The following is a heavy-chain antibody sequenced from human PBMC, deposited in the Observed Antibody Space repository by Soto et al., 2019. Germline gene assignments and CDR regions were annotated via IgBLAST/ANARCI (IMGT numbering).Heavy chain of an antibody. V-gene: IGHV1-69*13. J-gene: IGHJ6*02. CDR2: IIPIFGTA. D-gene: IGHD5-18*01. Sequence: EASVKVSCKASGGTFSSYAISWVRQAPGQGLEWMGGIIPIFGTANYAQKFQGRVTITADESTSTAYMELSSLRSEDTAVYYCASFRAMVNYYYYGMDVWGQGTTVTVSS. CDR1: GGTFSSYA. CDR3: ASFRAMVNYYYYGMDV.